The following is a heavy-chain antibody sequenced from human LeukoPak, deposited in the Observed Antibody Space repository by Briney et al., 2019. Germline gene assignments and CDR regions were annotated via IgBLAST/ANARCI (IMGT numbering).Heavy chain of an antibody. CDR2: ISSSGGST. CDR3: AKRIGSSTTQIDY. CDR1: GFTFSGYA. Sequence: GGSLRLSCAASGFTFSGYAISWVRQAPGKRLEWISAISSSGGSTYYADSVKGRFTISKDNSKNALYLQMNSLRVEDTAIYYCAKRIGSSTTQIDYWGQGTLVTVSS. D-gene: IGHD2-2*01. V-gene: IGHV3-23*01. J-gene: IGHJ4*02.